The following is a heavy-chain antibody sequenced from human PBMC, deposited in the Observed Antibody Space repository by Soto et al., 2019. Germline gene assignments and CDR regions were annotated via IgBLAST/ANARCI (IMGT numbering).Heavy chain of an antibody. CDR1: GFTFENFG. CDR2: ISGSGLNK. J-gene: IGHJ5*02. D-gene: IGHD1-26*01. Sequence: GGSLRLSCAASGFTFENFGMSWVRQAPGNGLEWISSISGSGLNKYYADSVKGRFTISRDNSKNTVYLELSNLRAEDTAVYHCAKNQGVELVPLATVDWFDPWGQGXVVTVYS. V-gene: IGHV3-23*01. CDR3: AKNQGVELVPLATVDWFDP.